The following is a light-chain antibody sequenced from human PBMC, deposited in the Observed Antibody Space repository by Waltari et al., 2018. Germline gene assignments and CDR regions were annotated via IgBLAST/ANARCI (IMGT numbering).Light chain of an antibody. Sequence: QSPLTHPASVSGSPGQSVTTFCAGTSNDVGRYNSFSWYQEHPGQAPRCIISAVSDRPSGVSDRFSGSKSGNTASLTISGLQAEDEADYYCSSQSSNDVVLFGGGTKLTVL. CDR2: AVS. V-gene: IGLV2-14*01. J-gene: IGLJ2*01. CDR1: SNDVGRYNS. CDR3: SSQSSNDVVL.